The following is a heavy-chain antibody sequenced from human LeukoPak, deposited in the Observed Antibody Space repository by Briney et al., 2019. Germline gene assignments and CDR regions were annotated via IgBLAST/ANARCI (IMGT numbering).Heavy chain of an antibody. Sequence: SETLSLTCTVSGGTISSGSYYWSWIRQPAGKGLEWIGRIYTSGSTNYNPSLKSRVTIPVDTSKNQFSLKLSSVTAADTAVYYCASSHYYYYMDVWGKGTTVTVSS. CDR2: IYTSGST. J-gene: IGHJ6*03. V-gene: IGHV4-61*02. CDR3: ASSHYYYYMDV. CDR1: GGTISSGSYY.